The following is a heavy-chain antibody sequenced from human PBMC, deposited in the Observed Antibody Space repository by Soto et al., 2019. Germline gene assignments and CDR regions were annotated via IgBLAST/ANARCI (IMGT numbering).Heavy chain of an antibody. V-gene: IGHV4-39*01. CDR3: VRHQDSSGYYLLGDETDFY. CDR1: GGSITTTSYY. D-gene: IGHD3-22*01. J-gene: IGHJ4*02. Sequence: QLQLQESGPGLVKPSETLSLTCTVSGGSITTTSYYWGWIRQPPGKGLEWIGSIYYSGSSYKNPSLKRRVIIDVDTSKNQFSLKLSSVTAADTAVYYCVRHQDSSGYYLLGDETDFYWGQGTLVTVSS. CDR2: IYYSGSS.